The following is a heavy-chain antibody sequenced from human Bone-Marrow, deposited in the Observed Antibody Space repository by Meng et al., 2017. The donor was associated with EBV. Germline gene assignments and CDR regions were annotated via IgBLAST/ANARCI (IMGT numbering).Heavy chain of an antibody. CDR2: ISGSGGST. CDR3: AKDPLYGSGSYYPFDY. V-gene: IGHV3-23*01. CDR1: GFTFSNFA. J-gene: IGHJ4*02. D-gene: IGHD3-10*01. Sequence: DVHLLESGGGLVQPGGFVRRSRSASGFTFSNFAMSWVRQAPGKGLEWVSGISGSGGSTYYADSVKGRFTVSRDNSKKTLYLQLSSLRADDTAIYYCAKDPLYGSGSYYPFDYWGQGIMVTVAA.